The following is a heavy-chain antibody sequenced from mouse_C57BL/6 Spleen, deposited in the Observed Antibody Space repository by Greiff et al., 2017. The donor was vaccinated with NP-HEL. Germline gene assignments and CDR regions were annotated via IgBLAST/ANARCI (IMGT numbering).Heavy chain of an antibody. Sequence: DVKLQESGPGLVKPSQSLSLTCSVTGYSITSGYYWNWIRQFPGNKLEWMGYISYDGSNNYNPSLKNRISITRDTSKNQFFLKLNSVTTEDTATYYCAREDWDVGLAWFAYWGQGTLVTVSA. V-gene: IGHV3-6*01. D-gene: IGHD4-1*01. J-gene: IGHJ3*01. CDR3: AREDWDVGLAWFAY. CDR2: ISYDGSN. CDR1: GYSITSGYY.